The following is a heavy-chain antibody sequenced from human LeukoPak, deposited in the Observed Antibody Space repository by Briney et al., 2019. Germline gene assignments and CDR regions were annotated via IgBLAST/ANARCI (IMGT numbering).Heavy chain of an antibody. Sequence: PSETPSLTCTVFGGSINGYYWSWIRQPPGKGLEWIGYIYYSGNTNYNPSLKSRVSISVDTSKNQFSLNLSSVTAADTAVYYCARLHFAAAEEFDPWGQGTLVTVSS. D-gene: IGHD6-13*01. CDR1: GGSINGYY. V-gene: IGHV4-59*08. CDR3: ARLHFAAAEEFDP. CDR2: IYYSGNT. J-gene: IGHJ5*02.